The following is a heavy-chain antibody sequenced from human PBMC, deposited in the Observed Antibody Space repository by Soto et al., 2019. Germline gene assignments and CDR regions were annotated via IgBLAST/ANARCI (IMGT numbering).Heavy chain of an antibody. D-gene: IGHD2-8*01. CDR1: GYRFSSYW. Sequence: PGESRKISCKVSGYRFSSYWIAWLRQMPGKGLEWMGIIYPGDSDTRYSPSFQGQVTMSVDKSNNTAYLHWSSLKASDTAMYYCARQGSNGAYYYYGMEVWGQATTVTVSS. V-gene: IGHV5-51*01. CDR3: ARQGSNGAYYYYGMEV. J-gene: IGHJ6*01. CDR2: IYPGDSDT.